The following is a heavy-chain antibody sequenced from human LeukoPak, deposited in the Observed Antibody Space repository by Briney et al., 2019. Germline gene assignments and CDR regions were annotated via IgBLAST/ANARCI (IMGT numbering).Heavy chain of an antibody. CDR1: GGSISSSSYY. V-gene: IGHV4-39*07. CDR3: ARDDLYYDILTGYVTNWFDP. CDR2: IYYSGST. Sequence: SETLSLTCTVSGGSISSSSYYWGWIRQPPGKGLGWIGSIYYSGSTYYNPSLKSRVTISVDTSKNQFSLKLSSVTAADTAVYYCARDDLYYDILTGYVTNWFDPWGQGTLVTVSS. D-gene: IGHD3-9*01. J-gene: IGHJ5*02.